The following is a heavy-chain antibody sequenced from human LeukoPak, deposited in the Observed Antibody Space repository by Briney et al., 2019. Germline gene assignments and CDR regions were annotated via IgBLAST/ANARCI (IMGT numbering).Heavy chain of an antibody. CDR1: GFTFSSYS. J-gene: IGHJ4*02. CDR3: ARGTSWIQLWYQDY. CDR2: ISSSSSYI. D-gene: IGHD5-18*01. V-gene: IGHV3-21*01. Sequence: KPGGSLRLSCAASGFTFSSYSMNWVRQAPGKGLEWVSSISSSSSYIYYADSVKGRFTISRDNAKNSLYLQMNSLRAEDAAVYYCARGTSWIQLWYQDYWGQGTLVTVSS.